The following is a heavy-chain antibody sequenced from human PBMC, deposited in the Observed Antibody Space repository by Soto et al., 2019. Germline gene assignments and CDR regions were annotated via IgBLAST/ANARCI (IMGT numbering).Heavy chain of an antibody. Sequence: SGPTLVNPTQTLTLTCTFSGFSLSTSGVGVGWIRQPPGKALEWLALIYWNDDKRYSPSLKSRLTITKDTSKNQVVLTMTNMDPVDTATYCCAHSTLGYTFAPFYYGMDVWGQGTTVTVSS. D-gene: IGHD2-2*02. V-gene: IGHV2-5*01. CDR2: IYWNDDK. CDR3: AHSTLGYTFAPFYYGMDV. CDR1: GFSLSTSGVG. J-gene: IGHJ6*02.